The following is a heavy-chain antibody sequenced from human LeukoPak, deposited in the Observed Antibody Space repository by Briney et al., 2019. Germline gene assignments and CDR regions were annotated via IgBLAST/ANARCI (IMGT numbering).Heavy chain of an antibody. CDR1: GFTFSSYG. CDR2: IRYDGSNK. D-gene: IGHD3-9*01. Sequence: AGGSLRLSCAASGFTFSSYGMHWVRQAPGKGLEWVAFIRYDGSNKYYADSVKGRFTISRDNSKNTLYLQMNSLRAEDTAVYYCAKDYYDILTGYYRPTYYFDYWGQGTLVTVSS. CDR3: AKDYYDILTGYYRPTYYFDY. V-gene: IGHV3-30*02. J-gene: IGHJ4*02.